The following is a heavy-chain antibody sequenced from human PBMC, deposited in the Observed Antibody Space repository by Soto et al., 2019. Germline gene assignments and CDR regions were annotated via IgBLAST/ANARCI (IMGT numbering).Heavy chain of an antibody. CDR1: GYTFTDYY. D-gene: IGHD2-2*01. J-gene: IGHJ6*02. V-gene: IGHV1-2*02. CDR3: AKDPNIVVVPAATGGMDV. CDR2: INPNSGGT. Sequence: ASVKVSCKASGYTFTDYYMHWVRQAPGQGLEWMGWINPNSGGTNYAQKFQGRVTMTRVTSISTAYMELSSLRSDDTALYYCAKDPNIVVVPAATGGMDVWGQGTTVTAP.